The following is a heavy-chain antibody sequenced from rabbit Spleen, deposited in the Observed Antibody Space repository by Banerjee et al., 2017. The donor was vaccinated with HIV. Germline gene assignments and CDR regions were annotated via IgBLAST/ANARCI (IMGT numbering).Heavy chain of an antibody. V-gene: IGHV1S47*01. CDR2: IDPIFGST. J-gene: IGHJ4*01. Sequence: EESGGGLVQPGGSLKLSCKASGFDFSNYGVSWVRQAPGKGLEWIGYIDPIFGSTYYASWVNGRFSISRENTQNTVSLQVNSLTAADTATYFCVRDKASFSGDYGPYYFNLWGQGTLVTVS. CDR3: VRDKASFSGDYGPYYFNL. CDR1: GFDFSNYG. D-gene: IGHD1-1*01.